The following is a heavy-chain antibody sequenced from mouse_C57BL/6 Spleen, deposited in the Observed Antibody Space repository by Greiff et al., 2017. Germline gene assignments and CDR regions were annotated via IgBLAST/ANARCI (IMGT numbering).Heavy chain of an antibody. V-gene: IGHV1-47*01. Sequence: QVQLQQSGAELVKPGASVKMSCKASGYTFTTYPIEWMKQNHGKSLEWIGNFHPYNDDTKYNEKFKGKATLTVEKSSSTVYLELSRLTSDDSAVYYCARGGYYGSSFYWYFDVWGTGTTVTVSS. CDR3: ARGGYYGSSFYWYFDV. CDR2: FHPYNDDT. J-gene: IGHJ1*03. D-gene: IGHD1-1*01. CDR1: GYTFTTYP.